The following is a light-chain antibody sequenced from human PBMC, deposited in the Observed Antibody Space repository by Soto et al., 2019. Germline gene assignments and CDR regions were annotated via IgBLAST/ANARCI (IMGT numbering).Light chain of an antibody. J-gene: IGKJ1*01. V-gene: IGKV1D-12*01. CDR3: LQHNSNPRT. CDR1: QGISSW. CDR2: AAS. Sequence: GDRVTFTCRASQGISSWLAWYQQKPGKAPKLLIYAASTLQGAVPSRFSGRGSGTDFSLTISSLQPEDFATYYCLQHNSNPRTFGQGTKVDIK.